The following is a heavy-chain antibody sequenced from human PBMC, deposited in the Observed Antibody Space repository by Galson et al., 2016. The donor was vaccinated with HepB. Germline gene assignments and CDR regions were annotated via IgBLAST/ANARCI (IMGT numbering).Heavy chain of an antibody. V-gene: IGHV3-49*03. CDR3: TRTYDRSGGYYYYGMDV. Sequence: SLRLSCAASGFTFADYAMSWIRQAPGKGLEWVGFIRSQAYGGPTEYAASVKGRFTISRDDSNTIAYLQMNSLKTEDTAVYYCTRTYDRSGGYYYYGMDVWGQGTPVTVSS. CDR1: GFTFADYA. CDR2: IRSQAYGGPT. D-gene: IGHD2-15*01. J-gene: IGHJ6*02.